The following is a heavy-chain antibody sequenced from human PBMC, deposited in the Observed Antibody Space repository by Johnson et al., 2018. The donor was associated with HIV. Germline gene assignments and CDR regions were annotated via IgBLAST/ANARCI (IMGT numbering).Heavy chain of an antibody. CDR2: IKSKTDGGTT. J-gene: IGHJ3*02. V-gene: IGHV3-15*01. CDR3: TTDRGGSSDAFDI. Sequence: VQLVESGGGLVKPGGSLRLSCAASGFTFSNAWMSWVRQAPGKGLEWVGRIKSKTDGGTTDYAAPVKGRFTISRDDSKNTLYLQMNSLKTEDTAVYCCTTDRGGSSDAFDIWGQGTMVTVSS. D-gene: IGHD3-10*01. CDR1: GFTFSNAW.